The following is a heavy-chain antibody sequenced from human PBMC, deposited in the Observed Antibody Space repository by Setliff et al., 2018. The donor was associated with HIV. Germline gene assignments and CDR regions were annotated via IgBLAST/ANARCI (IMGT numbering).Heavy chain of an antibody. CDR3: ARERVLETYYNFWSGSDHWFDP. D-gene: IGHD3-3*01. J-gene: IGHJ5*02. V-gene: IGHV3-48*03. CDR2: ISSSGSTI. CDR1: GFTFRSYE. Sequence: RLSCAASGFTFRSYEMNWVRQAPGKGLEWVSYISSSGSTIYYADSVKGRFTISRDNAKNSLYLQMNSLRAEDTAVYYCARERVLETYYNFWSGSDHWFDPWGQGTLVTVSS.